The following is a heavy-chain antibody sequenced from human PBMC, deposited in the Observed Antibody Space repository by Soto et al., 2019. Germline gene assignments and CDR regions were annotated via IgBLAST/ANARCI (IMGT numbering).Heavy chain of an antibody. CDR1: GGSITSSSYY. Sequence: SETLSLTCTVSGGSITSSSYYWGWIRQPPGKGLEWIGSIYYSGSTYYNPSLKSRVTISVDTSKNQFSLKLSSVTAADTAVYYCMLGSGWKDFDYWGQGTPVTVS. CDR2: IYYSGST. V-gene: IGHV4-39*01. D-gene: IGHD3-22*01. CDR3: MLGSGWKDFDY. J-gene: IGHJ4*02.